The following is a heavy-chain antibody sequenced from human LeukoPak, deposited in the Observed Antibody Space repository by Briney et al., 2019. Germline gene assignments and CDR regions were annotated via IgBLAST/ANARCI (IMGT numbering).Heavy chain of an antibody. CDR1: GYTFTSYY. CDR3: ARDRRRYYYGSGSYTSFDP. J-gene: IGHJ5*02. V-gene: IGHV1-46*01. CDR2: INPSGGNT. D-gene: IGHD3-10*01. Sequence: GASVKVSCKASGYTFTSYYMHWVRQAPGQGLEWMGIINPSGGNTSYAQKFQGRVTMTRDMSTSTVYMELSSLRSEDTAVYYCARDRRRYYYGSGSYTSFDPWGQGTLVTVSS.